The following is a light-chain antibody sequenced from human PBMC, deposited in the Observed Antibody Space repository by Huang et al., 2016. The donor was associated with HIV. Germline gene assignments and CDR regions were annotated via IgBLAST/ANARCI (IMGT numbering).Light chain of an antibody. V-gene: IGKV1-27*01. J-gene: IGKJ1*01. CDR1: QDISHH. CDR3: QKYDSAPWT. Sequence: DIQMTQSPSSLSASVGDRITITCRATQDISHHLAWYQQKPTKVPKLLIYAASTVQSGVPSRFSGSGSGTDFTLTITRLQPEDFGVYYCQKYDSAPWTFGQGSKVEIK. CDR2: AAS.